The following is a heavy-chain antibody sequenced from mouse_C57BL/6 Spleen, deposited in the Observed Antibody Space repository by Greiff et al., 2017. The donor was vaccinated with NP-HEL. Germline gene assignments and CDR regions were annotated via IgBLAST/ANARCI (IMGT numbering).Heavy chain of an antibody. CDR2: IDPETGGT. D-gene: IGHD1-1*01. J-gene: IGHJ3*01. CDR3: TREGSFITTVVEGAWFAY. Sequence: VQLQQSGAELVRPGASVTLSCKASGYTFTDYEMHWVKQTPVHGLEWIGAIDPETGGTAYNQKFKGKAILTADKSSSTAYMELRSLTSEDAAVYYCTREGSFITTVVEGAWFAYWGQGTLVTVSA. V-gene: IGHV1-15*01. CDR1: GYTFTDYE.